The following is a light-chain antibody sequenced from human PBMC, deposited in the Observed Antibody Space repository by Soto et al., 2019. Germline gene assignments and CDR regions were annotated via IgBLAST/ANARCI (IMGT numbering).Light chain of an antibody. CDR2: GAS. CDR1: QRVSSN. Sequence: EIVMTQSPDTLSVSPGERATLSCRASQRVSSNLAWYQQKPGQAPRLLIYGASTRATGIPARFSGSGSGTEFTLTISSLQSEDFAVYYCQQYNNWPAWTFGQGTKVEIK. CDR3: QQYNNWPAWT. V-gene: IGKV3-15*01. J-gene: IGKJ1*01.